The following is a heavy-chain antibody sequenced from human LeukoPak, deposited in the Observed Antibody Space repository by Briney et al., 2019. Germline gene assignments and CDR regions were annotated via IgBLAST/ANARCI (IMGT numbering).Heavy chain of an antibody. CDR2: ISAYNGDT. V-gene: IGHV1-18*01. CDR3: ARDACVSCGGDCCHDP. CDR1: GYTFTNYG. Sequence: ASVKVSCKASGYTFTNYGISWVRRAPGQGLEWMAWISAYNGDTRYAQKFQGRVILTTDTSTTTAYMELRNLRSDDTAVYYCARDACVSCGGDCCHDPWGQGTLVTVSS. J-gene: IGHJ5*02. D-gene: IGHD2-21*02.